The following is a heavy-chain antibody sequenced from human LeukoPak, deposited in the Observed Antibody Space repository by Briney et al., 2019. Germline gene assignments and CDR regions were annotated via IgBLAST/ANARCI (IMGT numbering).Heavy chain of an antibody. D-gene: IGHD2-2*01. CDR2: IYTSGST. CDR3: ARLSADSSSSRGFDY. J-gene: IGHJ4*02. CDR1: GASISSYY. Sequence: PSETLSLTCTVSGASISSYYWTWIRQPAGKGLEWIGRIYTSGSTNYNPSLKSRVAMSVDTTKNQFSLKLSSVTAADTAVYYCARLSADSSSSRGFDYWGQGTLVTVSS. V-gene: IGHV4-4*07.